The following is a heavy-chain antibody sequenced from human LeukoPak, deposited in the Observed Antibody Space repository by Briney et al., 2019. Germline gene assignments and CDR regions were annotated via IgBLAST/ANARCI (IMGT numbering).Heavy chain of an antibody. CDR1: GFTFDDYA. J-gene: IGHJ3*02. D-gene: IGHD6-13*01. V-gene: IGHV3-9*01. CDR3: ARLDSPRGIAAGKGAFDI. CDR2: ISWNSGSI. Sequence: PGGSLRLSCAASGFTFDDYAMHWVRQAPGKGLEWVSGISWNSGSIGYADSVKGRFTISRDNAKNSLYLQMNSLRADDTAVYYCARLDSPRGIAAGKGAFDIWGQGTMVTVSS.